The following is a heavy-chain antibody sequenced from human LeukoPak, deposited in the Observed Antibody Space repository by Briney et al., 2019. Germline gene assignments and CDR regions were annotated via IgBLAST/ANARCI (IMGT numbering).Heavy chain of an antibody. CDR3: ARQEAVNDAFDI. CDR1: GGSISSSSYY. CDR2: IYYSGST. D-gene: IGHD6-19*01. J-gene: IGHJ3*02. Sequence: SETLSLTCTVSGGSISSSSYYWGWIRQPPGKGLEWIGSIYYSGSTYYNPSLKSRVTISVDTSKNQFSLKLSSVTAADTAVYYCARQEAVNDAFDIWGQGTMVTVSS. V-gene: IGHV4-39*01.